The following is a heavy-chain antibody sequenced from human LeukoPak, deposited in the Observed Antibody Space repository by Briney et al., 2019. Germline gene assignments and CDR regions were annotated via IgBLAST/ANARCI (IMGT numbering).Heavy chain of an antibody. CDR2: ISYDGSNK. CDR1: GFTFNNYP. CDR3: ARGASMDV. J-gene: IGHJ4*02. V-gene: IGHV3-30-3*01. Sequence: PGRSLRLSCAASGFTFNNYPMHWVRQAPGKGLEWVAVISYDGSNKYYADSVKGRFTISRNNSKNTLYLQMNSLRAEDTAVYYCARGASMDVWGQGTLVSVSS. D-gene: IGHD3-3*02.